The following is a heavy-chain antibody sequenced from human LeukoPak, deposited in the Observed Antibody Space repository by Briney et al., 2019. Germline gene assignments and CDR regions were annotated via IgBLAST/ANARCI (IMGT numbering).Heavy chain of an antibody. CDR3: AGTKYDFLSVYYLPPEYYYYYYMDV. CDR2: IYNSGST. CDR1: GGTISSYN. V-gene: IGHV4-59*01. Sequence: AGTLSLTCTVSGGTISSYNMSWIRQPPGKGLEWIGYIYNSGSTNYNASLTRRVTISVDTSKNQFSLKLSSVTAADTAVYYCAGTKYDFLSVYYLPPEYYYYYYMDVWGKGTTVTVS. D-gene: IGHD3-3*01. J-gene: IGHJ6*03.